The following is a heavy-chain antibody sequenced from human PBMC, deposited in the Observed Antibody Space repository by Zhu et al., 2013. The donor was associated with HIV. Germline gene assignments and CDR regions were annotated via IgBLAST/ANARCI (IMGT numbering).Heavy chain of an antibody. CDR1: GGSFSGYY. D-gene: IGHD2-8*02. CDR2: INHSGST. CDR3: ARGSGYCTGGVCYPYYFDY. Sequence: QVQLQQWGAGLLRPSETLSLTCAVYGGSFSGYYWSWIRQPPGKGLEWIGEINHSGSTNYNPSLKSRVTISVDTSKNQFSLKLSSVTAADTAVYYCARGSGYCTGGVCYPYYFDYWAREPWSPSPQ. J-gene: IGHJ4*02. V-gene: IGHV4-34*01.